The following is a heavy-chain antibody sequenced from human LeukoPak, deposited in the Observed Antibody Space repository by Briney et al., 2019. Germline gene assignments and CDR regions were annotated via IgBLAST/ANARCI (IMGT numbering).Heavy chain of an antibody. CDR2: IRGSGGSS. D-gene: IGHD3-9*01. V-gene: IGHV3-23*01. J-gene: IGHJ4*02. Sequence: GGSLRLSCAASGFTFSSSAMSWVRQAPGKGLEWVSAIRGSGGSSYYADSVKGRSTISRDNSKNTRNLQMNSLRAEDTAVYYRAKDQKAVYYDILTGYYISYFDYWGQGALVTVSS. CDR3: AKDQKAVYYDILTGYYISYFDY. CDR1: GFTFSSSA.